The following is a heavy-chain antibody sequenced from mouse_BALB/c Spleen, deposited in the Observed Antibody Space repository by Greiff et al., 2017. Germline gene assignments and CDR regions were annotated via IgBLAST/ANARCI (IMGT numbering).Heavy chain of an antibody. CDR3: ARDGGGFAY. V-gene: IGHV5-4*02. J-gene: IGHJ3*01. CDR2: ISDGGSYT. CDR1: GFTFSDYY. Sequence: DVMLVESGGGLVKPGGSLKLSCAASGFTFSDYYMYWVRQTPEKRLEWVATISDGGSYTYYPDSVKGRFTISRDNAKNNLYLQMSSLKSEDTAMYYCARDGGGFAYWGQGTLVTVSA.